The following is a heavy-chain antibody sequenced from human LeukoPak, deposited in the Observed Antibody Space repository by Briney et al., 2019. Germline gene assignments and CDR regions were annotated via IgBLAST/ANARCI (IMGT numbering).Heavy chain of an antibody. CDR2: ISGNGDIT. CDR3: AKVTGGDMITYGGLDY. CDR1: GFAFSNYA. Sequence: GGSLRLSCAASGFAFSNYAMSWVRQAPGKGLEWVSAISGNGDITYYTDSVKGRFTISRDNSKNTLYLQMNSLRAEDTAIYYCAKVTGGDMITYGGLDYWGQGTLVTVSS. D-gene: IGHD3-16*01. J-gene: IGHJ4*02. V-gene: IGHV3-23*01.